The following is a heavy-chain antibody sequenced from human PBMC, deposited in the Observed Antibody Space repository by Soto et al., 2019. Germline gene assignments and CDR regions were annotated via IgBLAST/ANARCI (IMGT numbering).Heavy chain of an antibody. CDR3: ARGNSNYYYYYMDV. J-gene: IGHJ6*03. CDR2: ISSSGSTI. Sequence: GGSLRLSCAASGFTFSDYYMSWIRQAPGKGLEWVSYISSSGSTIYYADSVKGRFTISRDNAKNSLYLQMNSLRAEDTAVYYCARGNSNYYYYYMDVWGKGTTVTVSS. V-gene: IGHV3-11*01. CDR1: GFTFSDYY. D-gene: IGHD4-4*01.